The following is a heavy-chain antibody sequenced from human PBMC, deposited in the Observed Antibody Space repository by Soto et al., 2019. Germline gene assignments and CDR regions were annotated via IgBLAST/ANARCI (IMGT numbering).Heavy chain of an antibody. D-gene: IGHD1-26*01. CDR2: ISYDGNNQ. V-gene: IGHV3-30-3*01. J-gene: IGHJ4*02. CDR3: ARARSMGATDY. CDR1: GFTFSTYA. Sequence: QVQLVESGGGVVQPGRSLRLSCAASGFTFSTYAMHWVRQAPGKGLEWVAVISYDGNNQYYADSVKGRFTISRDNSKNTLYLQMNSLRPEDTAVFYCARARSMGATDYWGQGTLVTVSS.